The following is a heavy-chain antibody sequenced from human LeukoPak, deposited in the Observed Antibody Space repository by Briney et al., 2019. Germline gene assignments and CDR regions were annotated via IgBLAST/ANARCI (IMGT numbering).Heavy chain of an antibody. CDR3: AKAPRVAADFDY. D-gene: IGHD2-15*01. CDR1: GFTFSSYA. V-gene: IGHV3-23*01. Sequence: PGGSLRHSCAASGFTFSSYAMSWVRQAPGKGLEWVSTMSGSGGTTYYADSVKGRFTISRDNSKNTLYLQMNSLRAEDTAVYYCAKAPRVAADFDYWGQGTLVTVSS. CDR2: MSGSGGTT. J-gene: IGHJ4*02.